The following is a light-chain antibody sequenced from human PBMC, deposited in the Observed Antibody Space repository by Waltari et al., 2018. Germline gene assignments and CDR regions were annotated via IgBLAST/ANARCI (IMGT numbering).Light chain of an antibody. J-gene: IGLJ3*02. CDR1: ALPRQY. CDR3: QSSDHTASFWV. Sequence: SYELTQPPSVSVSPGQTPRITCPGDALPRQYAFWYQQKPGQAPKLIIYTDTERPSGIPERFSGSSSGTTVTLTISGVQAEDEADFYCQSSDHTASFWVFGGGTRLTVL. V-gene: IGLV3-25*03. CDR2: TDT.